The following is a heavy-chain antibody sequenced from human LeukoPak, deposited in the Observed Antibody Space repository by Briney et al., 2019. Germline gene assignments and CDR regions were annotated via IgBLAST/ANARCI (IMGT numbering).Heavy chain of an antibody. CDR2: ISYDGSNK. CDR1: GFTFSSYA. D-gene: IGHD6-13*01. J-gene: IGHJ4*02. CDR3: AKDGYSSSWPIPFDY. V-gene: IGHV3-30*07. Sequence: GGSLRLSCAASGFTFSSYAMHWVRQAPGKGLEWVAVISYDGSNKYYADSVKGRFTISRDNSKNTLYLQMNSLRAEDTAVYYCAKDGYSSSWPIPFDYWGQGTLVTVSS.